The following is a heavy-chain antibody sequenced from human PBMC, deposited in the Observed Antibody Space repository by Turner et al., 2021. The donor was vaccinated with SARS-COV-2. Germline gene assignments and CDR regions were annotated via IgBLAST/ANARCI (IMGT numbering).Heavy chain of an antibody. CDR2: ISYDGNNN. D-gene: IGHD5-12*01. CDR1: VFTFSTYA. J-gene: IGHJ4*02. V-gene: IGHV3-30*04. Sequence: VQLVESGGGVVQPGRALRLTCAASVFTFSTYAMPGVRQDPGKGLEWVALISYDGNNNYYGVSVKGRVTISRDNSKNTLYLQMNSLRAEDAAVYYCARESGSGSDYWGQGTLVTVSS. CDR3: ARESGSGSDY.